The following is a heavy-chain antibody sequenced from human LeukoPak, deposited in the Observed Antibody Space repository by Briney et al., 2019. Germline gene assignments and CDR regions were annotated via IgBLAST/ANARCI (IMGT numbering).Heavy chain of an antibody. J-gene: IGHJ4*02. CDR1: GFTFSSYS. Sequence: GGSLRLSCAASGFTFSSYSMNWVRRAPGKGLEWVSSISSSSSYIYYADSVKGRFTISRDNAKNSLYLQMNSLRAEDTAVYYCARLWSSSGDYWGQGTLVTVSS. V-gene: IGHV3-21*01. CDR3: ARLWSSSGDY. CDR2: ISSSSSYI. D-gene: IGHD6-6*01.